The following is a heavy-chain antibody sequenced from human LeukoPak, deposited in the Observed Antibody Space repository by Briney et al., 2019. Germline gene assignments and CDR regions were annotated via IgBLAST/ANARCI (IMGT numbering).Heavy chain of an antibody. V-gene: IGHV1-18*01. D-gene: IGHD3-22*01. Sequence: GASVKVSCKASGYTFSTYGISWVRQAPGQGLEWMGWISAYNGNTNYAQKLQGRVTMTTDTSTSTAYMELRSLRSDDTAVYYCARAYYYDSSGYYDHRYYFDYWGQGTLVTVSS. CDR1: GYTFSTYG. J-gene: IGHJ4*02. CDR2: ISAYNGNT. CDR3: ARAYYYDSSGYYDHRYYFDY.